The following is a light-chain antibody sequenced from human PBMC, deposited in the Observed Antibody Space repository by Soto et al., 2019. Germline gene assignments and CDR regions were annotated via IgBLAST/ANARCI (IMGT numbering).Light chain of an antibody. J-gene: IGLJ1*01. V-gene: IGLV2-8*01. CDR1: SSDVGAHNF. Sequence: QSALNQPPSASGSPGQSVTISCTGTSSDVGAHNFVSWHQQHPGKAPKLMVYEVSKRPSGVPDRFSGSKSGNTASLTVSGLQAEDEADYYCSSYAGSNNYVFGTGTKVTVL. CDR2: EVS. CDR3: SSYAGSNNYV.